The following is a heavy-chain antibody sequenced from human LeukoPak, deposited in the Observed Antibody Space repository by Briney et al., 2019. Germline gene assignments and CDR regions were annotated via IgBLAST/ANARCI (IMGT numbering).Heavy chain of an antibody. CDR1: GYTFTGYY. D-gene: IGHD2-21*02. CDR3: ARDRRAYCGGDCYPGDY. Sequence: GASVKLSCKASGYTFTGYYMHWVRQAPGQGLEWMGWTNPNSGGTNYAQKFQVRVTMTRDTSISTAYMELNRLRSDDTAVYYCARDRRAYCGGDCYPGDYWGQGTLVTVSS. V-gene: IGHV1-2*02. J-gene: IGHJ4*02. CDR2: TNPNSGGT.